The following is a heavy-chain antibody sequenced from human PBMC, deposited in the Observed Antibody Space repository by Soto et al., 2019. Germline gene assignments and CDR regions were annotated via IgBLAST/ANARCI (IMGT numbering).Heavy chain of an antibody. D-gene: IGHD3-22*01. V-gene: IGHV3-21*01. CDR2: ISSSSSYI. J-gene: IGHJ4*02. Sequence: EVQLVESGGGLVKPGGSLRLSCAASGFTFSSYSMNWVRQAPGKGLEWVSSISSSSSYIYYADSVKGRFTISRDNDKNSLYLQRNSLRAEDTAVYYFASHPRDSIGYWYYFDYWGQGTLVTVSS. CDR1: GFTFSSYS. CDR3: ASHPRDSIGYWYYFDY.